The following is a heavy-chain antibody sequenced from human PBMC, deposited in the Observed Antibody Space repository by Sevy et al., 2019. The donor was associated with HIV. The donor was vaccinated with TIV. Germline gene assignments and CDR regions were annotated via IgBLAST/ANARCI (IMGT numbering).Heavy chain of an antibody. Sequence: GGSLRLSCAASGFTFDDYTMHWVRQAPGKGLEWVSLINWNGVDTYYADSVKGRFTISRDNTRNSLYLQMNSLRTEDTALYYCAKERNCGRDCLYFQHWGQGTLVTVSS. D-gene: IGHD2-21*02. CDR3: AKERNCGRDCLYFQH. J-gene: IGHJ1*01. CDR1: GFTFDDYT. V-gene: IGHV3-43*01. CDR2: INWNGVDT.